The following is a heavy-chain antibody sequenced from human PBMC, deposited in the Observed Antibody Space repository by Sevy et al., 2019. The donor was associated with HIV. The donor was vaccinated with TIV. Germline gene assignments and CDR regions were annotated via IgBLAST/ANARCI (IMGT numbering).Heavy chain of an antibody. CDR3: ARGLAALPGYYYGMDV. D-gene: IGHD6-6*01. CDR1: GFTFSSYG. V-gene: IGHV3-33*01. J-gene: IGHJ6*02. Sequence: GGSLRLSCVASGFTFSSYGMHWVRQAPGKGLEWVAVIWYDGSNKYYADSVKGRFTISRDNSKNTFHLQMSSLRLEDTGVYYCARGLAALPGYYYGMDVWGQWTTVTVSS. CDR2: IWYDGSNK.